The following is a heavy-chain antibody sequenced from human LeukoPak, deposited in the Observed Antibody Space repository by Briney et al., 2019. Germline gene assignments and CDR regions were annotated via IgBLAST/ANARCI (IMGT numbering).Heavy chain of an antibody. D-gene: IGHD3-9*01. CDR3: ARGDGISH. CDR2: TRNSSVI. V-gene: IGHV3-69-1*01. CDR1: GFTLIDYN. J-gene: IGHJ4*02. Sequence: PGGSLRLSCVASGFTLIDYNMNWVRQAPGKGLEWISSTRNSSVIFYGDSVKGRFSVSRDNAKNSLYLQMNSLRVEDTAMYYCARGDGISHWGQGTLVTVSP.